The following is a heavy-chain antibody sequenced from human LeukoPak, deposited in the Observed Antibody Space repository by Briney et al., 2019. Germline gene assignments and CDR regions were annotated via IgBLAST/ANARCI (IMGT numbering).Heavy chain of an antibody. J-gene: IGHJ4*02. V-gene: IGHV1-46*01. CDR2: INPSGGST. D-gene: IGHD6-13*01. CDR1: GYTFTSYY. CDR3: ARDSSQGAKEYYSDY. Sequence: GASVKVSCKASGYTFTSYYMHWVRQAPGQGLEWMGIINPSGGSTSYAQKFQGRVTMTRDMSTSTVYMELSSLRSEDTAVYSCARDSSQGAKEYYSDYWGQGTLVTVSS.